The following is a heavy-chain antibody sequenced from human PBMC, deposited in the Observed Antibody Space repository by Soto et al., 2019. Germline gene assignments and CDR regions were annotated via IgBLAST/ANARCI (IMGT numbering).Heavy chain of an antibody. CDR3: ASLLRYFDSVDY. J-gene: IGHJ4*02. Sequence: KVSCKASGYTFTSYYIHWVRQAPGQGLEWMGRIIPILGIANYAQKFQGRVTITADKSTSTAYMELSSLRSEDTAVYYCASLLRYFDSVDYWGQGTLVTVSS. D-gene: IGHD3-9*01. CDR2: IIPILGIA. CDR1: GYTFTSYY. V-gene: IGHV1-69*02.